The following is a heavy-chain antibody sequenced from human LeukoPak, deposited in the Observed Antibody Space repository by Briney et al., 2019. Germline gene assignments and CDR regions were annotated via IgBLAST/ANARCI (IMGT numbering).Heavy chain of an antibody. Sequence: WIRQPPGKGLEWIGSIYYSGSTYYNPSLKSRVTISVDTSKNQFSLKLSSVTAADTAVYYCARLGDDFWSGHMDVWGKGTTVAVSS. CDR2: IYYSGST. D-gene: IGHD3-3*01. CDR3: ARLGDDFWSGHMDV. V-gene: IGHV4-39*01. J-gene: IGHJ6*03.